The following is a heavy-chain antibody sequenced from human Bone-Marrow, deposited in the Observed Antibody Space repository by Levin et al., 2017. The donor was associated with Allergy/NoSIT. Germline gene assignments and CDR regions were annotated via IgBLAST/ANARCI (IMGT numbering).Heavy chain of an antibody. CDR3: ARHGPPLSGYGQSYHFDS. Sequence: GSLRLSCTVSGASISSHYWGWMRQPPGKGLEWIGSLYYTGSTNFNPSLNSRVSTSVDTSKNQFSLKLSSVTAADTAVYYCARHGPPLSGYGQSYHFDSWGQGALVTVSS. J-gene: IGHJ4*02. CDR1: GASISSHY. D-gene: IGHD5-12*01. V-gene: IGHV4-59*08. CDR2: LYYTGST.